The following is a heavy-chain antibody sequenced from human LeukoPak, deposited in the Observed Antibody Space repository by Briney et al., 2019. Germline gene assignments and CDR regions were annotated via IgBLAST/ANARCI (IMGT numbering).Heavy chain of an antibody. CDR1: GGSFSGYY. Sequence: MTSETLSPTCAVYGGSFSGYYWSWIRQPPGKGLEWIGEINHSGSTNYNPSLKSRVTISVDTSKNQFSLKLSSVTAADTAVYYCARGRDFWSRDFDYWGQGTLVTVSS. CDR2: INHSGST. V-gene: IGHV4-34*01. CDR3: ARGRDFWSRDFDY. J-gene: IGHJ4*02. D-gene: IGHD3-3*01.